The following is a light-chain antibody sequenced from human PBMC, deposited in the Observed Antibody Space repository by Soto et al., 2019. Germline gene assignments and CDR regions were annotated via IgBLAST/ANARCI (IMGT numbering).Light chain of an antibody. Sequence: DIQMTQSPSTLSSSAGERATITCRASQSISSWFAWYQQKPGKAPKLLIYKASTVKSGVPSRFSCSGSGTEFTRTISSLQLDDFSTYYCQQYNTYWTFGEGTKVEIK. V-gene: IGKV1-5*03. CDR1: QSISSW. CDR2: KAS. CDR3: QQYNTYWT. J-gene: IGKJ1*01.